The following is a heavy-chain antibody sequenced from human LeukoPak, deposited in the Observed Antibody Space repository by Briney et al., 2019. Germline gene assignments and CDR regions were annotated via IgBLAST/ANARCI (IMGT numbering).Heavy chain of an antibody. V-gene: IGHV3-30*18. CDR1: GFTFSNAW. J-gene: IGHJ4*02. Sequence: GGSLRLSCAASGFTFSNAWMSWVRQAPGKGLEWVAVISYDGSNKYYADSVEGRFTISRDNSKNTLYLQMNSLRAEDTAVYYCAKDFDYWGQGTLVTVSS. CDR3: AKDFDY. CDR2: ISYDGSNK.